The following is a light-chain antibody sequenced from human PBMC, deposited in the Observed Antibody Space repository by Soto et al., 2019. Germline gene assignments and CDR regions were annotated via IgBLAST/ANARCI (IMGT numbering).Light chain of an antibody. CDR3: QKYNSARWT. J-gene: IGKJ1*01. CDR1: QTISSW. V-gene: IGKV1-27*01. Sequence: QVAPSPSTPVGPVGDRGNNTCRATQTISSWLAWYQQKPGKAPKLLIYAASTLQSGVPSRFSGSGSGTDFTLTISSLQPEDVATYYCQKYNSARWTFGQGTKVDIK. CDR2: AAS.